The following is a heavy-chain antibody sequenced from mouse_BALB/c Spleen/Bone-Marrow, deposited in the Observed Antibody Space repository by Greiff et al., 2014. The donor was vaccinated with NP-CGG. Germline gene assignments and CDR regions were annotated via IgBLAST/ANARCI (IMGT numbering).Heavy chain of an antibody. D-gene: IGHD2-4*01. J-gene: IGHJ3*01. CDR1: GYAFSSSW. CDR2: IYPGDGNT. Sequence: SGPELVKPGASVKISCTASGYAFSSSWMNWVKQRPGQGLEWIGRIYPGDGNTNYNGKFKGKATLTADKSSTTAYMQLSSLTSVDSAVYFCALYDYDGLSWFAYWGQGTLVTVSA. CDR3: ALYDYDGLSWFAY. V-gene: IGHV1-82*01.